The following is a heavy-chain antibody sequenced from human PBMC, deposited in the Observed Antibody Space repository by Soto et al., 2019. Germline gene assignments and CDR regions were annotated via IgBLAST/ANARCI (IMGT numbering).Heavy chain of an antibody. CDR1: GGSFSGYY. CDR3: ARRTSYYYGMDV. V-gene: IGHV4-34*01. J-gene: IGHJ6*01. CDR2: INHSGSN. Sequence: SETLCLTCAFYGGSFSGYYWSWTRQPPGKGLEWIGEINHSGSNNYNPSLKSRVTISVDTSKNQFSLKLSSVTAADTAVYYCARRTSYYYGMDVWGQGTPVTVSS.